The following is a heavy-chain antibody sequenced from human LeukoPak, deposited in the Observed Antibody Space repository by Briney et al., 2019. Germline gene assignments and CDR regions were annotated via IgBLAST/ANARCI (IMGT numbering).Heavy chain of an antibody. V-gene: IGHV3-7*01. CDR3: ARSPISGYWYFDL. CDR1: GFTFSGYW. CDR2: IKQDGSEK. J-gene: IGHJ2*01. D-gene: IGHD3-10*01. Sequence: PGGSLRLSCAASGFTFSGYWMSWVRQAPGKGLEWVANIKQDGSEKYYVDSVKGRFTISRDNAKNSLYLQMNSLRAEDTAVYYCARSPISGYWYFDLWGRGTLVTVSS.